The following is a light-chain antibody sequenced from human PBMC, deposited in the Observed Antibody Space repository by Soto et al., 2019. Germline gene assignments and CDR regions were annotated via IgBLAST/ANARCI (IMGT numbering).Light chain of an antibody. CDR1: QSVSSSY. CDR3: QQHGSSLWT. CDR2: SVS. Sequence: EIVLTQSPGTLSLSPGERATLSCKASQSVSSSYLAWYQQKPGQAPRLLIYSVSSRATGIPDRFSGSGSGTDFTLTISRLEPEDFAVYYCQQHGSSLWTFGQGTNVEIK. J-gene: IGKJ1*01. V-gene: IGKV3-20*01.